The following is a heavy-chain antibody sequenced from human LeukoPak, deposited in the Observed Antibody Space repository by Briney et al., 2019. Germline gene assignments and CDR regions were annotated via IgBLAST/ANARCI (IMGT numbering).Heavy chain of an antibody. V-gene: IGHV4-4*08. CDR1: GDSITGYH. CDR3: ARRNDFDI. J-gene: IGHJ3*02. Sequence: SETLSLTCTVSGDSITGYHWSWIRQPPGKGLEWIGYIYSSETTNYKPSLKSRVTISADTSKNQFSLKLTSVTAADTAIYYCARRNDFDIWGQGTMVTVSS. CDR2: IYSSETT.